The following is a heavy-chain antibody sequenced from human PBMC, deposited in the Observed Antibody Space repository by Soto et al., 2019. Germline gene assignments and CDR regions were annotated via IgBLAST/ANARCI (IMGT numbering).Heavy chain of an antibody. CDR2: ISYDGSNK. D-gene: IGHD3-10*01. CDR1: GFAVIGGG. Sequence: GGSLRQSFAASGFAVIGGGRHWVRQAPGKGLEWVAVISYDGSNKYYADSVKGRFTISRDNSKNTLYLQMNSLRAEDTAVYYCAKDGILWFGESNYYYYGMDVWGQGTTVTVSS. J-gene: IGHJ6*02. CDR3: AKDGILWFGESNYYYYGMDV. V-gene: IGHV3-30*18.